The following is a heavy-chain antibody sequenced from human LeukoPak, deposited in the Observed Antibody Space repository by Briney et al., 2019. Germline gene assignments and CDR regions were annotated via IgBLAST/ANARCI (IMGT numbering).Heavy chain of an antibody. J-gene: IGHJ4*02. D-gene: IGHD1-26*01. CDR1: GGFIGDGGYY. V-gene: IGHV4-30-2*01. CDR2: VYHSGFT. Sequence: SQTLSLTCAVSGGFIGDGGYYWSWIRQPPGKGLEWIGYVYHSGFTSYTPSLKSRVTISVDRSENQFSLRLNFVTAADTAIYYCATTPVGSTRFFDFWGPGTLLSVSS. CDR3: ATTPVGSTRFFDF.